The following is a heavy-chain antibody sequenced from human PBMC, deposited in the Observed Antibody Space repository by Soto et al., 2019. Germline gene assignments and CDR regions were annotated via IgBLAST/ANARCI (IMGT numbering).Heavy chain of an antibody. J-gene: IGHJ4*02. CDR3: ARRYGSGFDF. CDR1: GGSIGGYY. V-gene: IGHV4-59*08. Sequence: SQTLSLTCSVYGGSIGGYYWSWLRQPPGKGLEWIGYIYYSGSTNYNPSLKSRVAISVDTSKNQFSLKLSSVTAADTAVYYCARRYGSGFDFWGQGTLVTVSS. D-gene: IGHD3-10*01. CDR2: IYYSGST.